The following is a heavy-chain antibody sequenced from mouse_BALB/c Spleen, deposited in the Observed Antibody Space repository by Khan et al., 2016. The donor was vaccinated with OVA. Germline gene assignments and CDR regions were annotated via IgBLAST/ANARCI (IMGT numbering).Heavy chain of an antibody. V-gene: IGHV2-2*02. CDR1: GFSLTSYG. J-gene: IGHJ4*01. D-gene: IGHD2-1*01. CDR3: DRTYFSYGNCGDYYTMDY. Sequence: QVQLQQSGPGLVQPSQSLSITCTVSGFSLTSYGVPWVRQSPGKGLEWLGVIWSGGSTDYNSAFISRLTISKDNSKSQVFFKMNSLQANDTAIYYCDRTYFSYGNCGDYYTMDYWGQGTSVTVSS. CDR2: IWSGGST.